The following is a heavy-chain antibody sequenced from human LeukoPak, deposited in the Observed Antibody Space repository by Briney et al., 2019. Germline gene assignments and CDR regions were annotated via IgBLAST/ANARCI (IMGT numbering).Heavy chain of an antibody. V-gene: IGHV4-59*01. CDR1: GGSMSSYY. D-gene: IGHD6-19*01. CDR2: IYHSGST. Sequence: SETLSLTCSVSGGSMSSYYWSWIRQSPGKGLEWIGYIYHSGSTDYNSSLKSRVTISEDTSKKQFSLKVSSVTAADTAVYYCARAPPYSSGWYVWEYFQHWGQGTLVTVSS. CDR3: ARAPPYSSGWYVWEYFQH. J-gene: IGHJ1*01.